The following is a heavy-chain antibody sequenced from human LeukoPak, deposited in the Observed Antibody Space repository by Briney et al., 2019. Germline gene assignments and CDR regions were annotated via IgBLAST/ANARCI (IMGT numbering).Heavy chain of an antibody. CDR1: GASFNYYY. D-gene: IGHD2-21*01. CDR3: ARDHCDDAACYPFDR. V-gene: IGHV4-4*07. CDR2: VYLGGSP. Sequence: SETLSLTCNVSGASFNYYYWSWIRQPAGKGLEWIGRVYLGGSPNYNPSLKSRVMMSLDKANNQFSLRLSSVTAADTAIYYCARDHCDDAACYPFDRWGQGTLVTVSS. J-gene: IGHJ4*02.